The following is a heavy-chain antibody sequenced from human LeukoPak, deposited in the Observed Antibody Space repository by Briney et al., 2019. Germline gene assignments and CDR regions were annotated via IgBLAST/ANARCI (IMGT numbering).Heavy chain of an antibody. CDR2: ISSSGSTI. J-gene: IGHJ4*02. CDR3: ARVGSGFEYDY. CDR1: GFTFSDYY. D-gene: IGHD3-10*01. Sequence: GGSLRLSCAASGFTFSDYYMSGILQAPAREGEGVSYISSSGSTIYYADSVKGRFTISRDNAKNSLYLQMNSLRAEDTAVYYCARVGSGFEYDYWGQGTLVTVSS. V-gene: IGHV3-11*01.